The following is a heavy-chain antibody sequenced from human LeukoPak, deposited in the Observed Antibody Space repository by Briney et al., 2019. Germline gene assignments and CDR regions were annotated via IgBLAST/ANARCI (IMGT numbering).Heavy chain of an antibody. Sequence: GGSLRLSCATSGFTFGSYAMTWVRQAPGKGLEWVSGITGVDGNTYYADSVKGRFTISRDNSKNTLYLQMNSLRGEDTAAYYCAKDAVRGSGRINWFDSWGQGTLVTVSS. D-gene: IGHD3-10*01. CDR1: GFTFGSYA. CDR3: AKDAVRGSGRINWFDS. V-gene: IGHV3-23*01. CDR2: ITGVDGNT. J-gene: IGHJ5*01.